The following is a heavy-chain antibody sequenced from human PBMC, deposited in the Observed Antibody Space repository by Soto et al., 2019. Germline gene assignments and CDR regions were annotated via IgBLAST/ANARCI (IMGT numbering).Heavy chain of an antibody. CDR1: GFTFSSCT. J-gene: IGHJ6*02. CDR3: SGCSGGACHQNYGMDV. D-gene: IGHD2-15*01. CDR2: ISPSTSHI. Sequence: EVHLVESGGGLVKPGGSLRLSCAVSGFTFSSCTMNWVRQAPGKGLEWVSSISPSTSHIYYAASVKGRFTLSRDNAKNSPFLQMNSLRGEDTAVYYCSGCSGGACHQNYGMDVWGQGTTVTVSS. V-gene: IGHV3-21*01.